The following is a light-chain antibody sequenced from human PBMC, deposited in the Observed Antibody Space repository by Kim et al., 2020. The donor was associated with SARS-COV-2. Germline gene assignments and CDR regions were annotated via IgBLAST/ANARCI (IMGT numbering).Light chain of an antibody. V-gene: IGLV3-21*04. CDR2: YDS. J-gene: IGLJ2*01. CDR3: QLWDNSSDHVV. CDR1: NIGINS. Sequence: SYELTQPPSVSVAPGETARITCGENNIGINSVHWYQHKPGQAPVLVIYYDSDRPSGIPERFSGSNSGDTATLTISRVEAGDEADYYCQLWDNSSDHVVFGGGTQLTVL.